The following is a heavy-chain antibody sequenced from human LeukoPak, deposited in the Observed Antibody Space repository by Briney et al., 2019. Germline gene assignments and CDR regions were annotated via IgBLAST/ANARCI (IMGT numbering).Heavy chain of an antibody. J-gene: IGHJ3*02. D-gene: IGHD2-2*01. V-gene: IGHV4-34*01. CDR1: GGSFSGYY. CDR2: INHSGRT. Sequence: SETLSLTCAVYGGSFSGYYWRWIRKPPRNGLELIGVINHSGRTNYNPSLKSRVTISVDTSKNQFSLKLSSVTAADTAVYYCARARSDIVVVPAALAFDIWGQGTMVTVSS. CDR3: ARARSDIVVVPAALAFDI.